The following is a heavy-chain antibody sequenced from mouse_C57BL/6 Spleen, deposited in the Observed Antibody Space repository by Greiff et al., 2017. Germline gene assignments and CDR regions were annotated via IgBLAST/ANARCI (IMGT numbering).Heavy chain of an antibody. CDR2: IDPSDSYT. D-gene: IGHD1-1*01. J-gene: IGHJ1*03. CDR1: GYTFTSYW. Sequence: QVQLQQPGAELVMPGASVKLSCKASGYTFTSYWMHWVKQRPGQGLEWIGEIDPSDSYTNYNQKFKGKYTLTVDKSSSTAYLQLSSLTSEDSAVYYCARPYYYGSSYVGYFDVWGTATTVTVAS. CDR3: ARPYYYGSSYVGYFDV. V-gene: IGHV1-69*01.